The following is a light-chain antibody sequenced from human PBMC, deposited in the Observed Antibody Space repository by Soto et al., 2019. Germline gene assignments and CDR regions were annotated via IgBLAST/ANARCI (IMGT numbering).Light chain of an antibody. CDR2: DDN. CDR3: AAWDNSLSGRV. CDR1: SSNIGVNC. V-gene: IGLV1-47*02. Sequence: QSVLTQAPSASGTPGQRVTISCSGSSSNIGVNCVYWYQQVPGTAPKLLVFDDNQRPSGVPDRFSDSKSGTSAFLAISGLRSEDEADYYCAAWDNSLSGRVFGGGTKLTVL. J-gene: IGLJ3*02.